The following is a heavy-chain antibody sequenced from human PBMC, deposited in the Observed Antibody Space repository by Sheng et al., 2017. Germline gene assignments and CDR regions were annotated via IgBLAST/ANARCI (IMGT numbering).Heavy chain of an antibody. J-gene: IGHJ4*02. D-gene: IGHD1-1*01. V-gene: IGHV3-7*01. CDR2: IKEDGSEE. CDR1: GFTFSSYW. Sequence: EVQLVESGGGLVQPGWSLRLSCVASGFTFSSYWMNWVRQAPGKGLEWVAHIKEDGSEEYHVDSVRGRFTISRDNAQKSLFLQMNSLRAEDTAVYYCARGGDWTCDYWGQGTLVTV. CDR3: ARGGDWTCDY.